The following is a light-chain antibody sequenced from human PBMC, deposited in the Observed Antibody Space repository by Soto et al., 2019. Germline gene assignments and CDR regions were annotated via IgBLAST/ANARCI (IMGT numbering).Light chain of an antibody. CDR1: QSVSSY. Sequence: EIVMTQSPGTLSVSPGERATLSCRASQSVSSYLALYQQKPGQAPRLLIYGASTRATGVPARFSGGGSGTEFTLTISSLQSEDFAVYYCQHYNNWPPWTFGQGTKVDIK. V-gene: IGKV3-15*01. CDR3: QHYNNWPPWT. CDR2: GAS. J-gene: IGKJ1*01.